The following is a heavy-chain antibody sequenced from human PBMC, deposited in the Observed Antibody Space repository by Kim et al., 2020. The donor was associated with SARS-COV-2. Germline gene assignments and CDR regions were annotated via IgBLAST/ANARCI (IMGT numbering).Heavy chain of an antibody. V-gene: IGHV3-48*03. D-gene: IGHD2-15*01. CDR1: GFTFSSYE. J-gene: IGHJ3*02. CDR2: ISSSGSTI. Sequence: GGSLRLSCAASGFTFSSYEMNWVRQAPGKGLEWVSYISSSGSTIYYADSVKGRFTISRDNAKNSLYLQMNSLRAEDTAVYYCASGYCSGGSCYPGFFAFDIWGQGTMVTVSS. CDR3: ASGYCSGGSCYPGFFAFDI.